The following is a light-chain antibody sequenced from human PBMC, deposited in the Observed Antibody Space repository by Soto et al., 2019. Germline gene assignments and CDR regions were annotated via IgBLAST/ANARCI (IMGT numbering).Light chain of an antibody. Sequence: EIVLTQSPATLSLSPGERATLSCRASQTFSSHLAWYQQKPGQAPRLLIYDASKRATGIPARFSGRGSVTDFTLTISSLEPEDFAVYYCQQRSTWPPVITFGQGTRLGIK. V-gene: IGKV3-11*01. CDR2: DAS. CDR3: QQRSTWPPVIT. CDR1: QTFSSH. J-gene: IGKJ5*01.